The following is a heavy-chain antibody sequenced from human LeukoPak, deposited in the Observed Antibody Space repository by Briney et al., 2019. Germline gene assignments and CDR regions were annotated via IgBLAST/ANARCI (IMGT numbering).Heavy chain of an antibody. CDR1: GGSISSGDYY. CDR2: IYYSGST. Sequence: KASETLSLTCTVSGGSISSGDYYWSWIRQPPGKGLEWIGYIYYSGSTYYNPSLKSRVTISVDTSKNQFSLKLSSVTAADAAVYHCARDIVVVPAATDPYYYYGMDVWGQGTTVTVSS. D-gene: IGHD2-2*01. V-gene: IGHV4-30-4*01. J-gene: IGHJ6*02. CDR3: ARDIVVVPAATDPYYYYGMDV.